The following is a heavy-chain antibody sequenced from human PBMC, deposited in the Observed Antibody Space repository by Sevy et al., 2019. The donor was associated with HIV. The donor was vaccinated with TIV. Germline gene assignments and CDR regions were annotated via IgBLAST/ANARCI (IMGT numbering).Heavy chain of an antibody. Sequence: GESLKISCAASGFTFSSYGMHWVRQAPGKGLEWVAVIWYDGSNKYYADSVKGRFTISRDNSKNTLYLQMNSLRAEDTAVYYCARDPGMIVVVTAPDYWGQGTLVTVSS. CDR2: IWYDGSNK. J-gene: IGHJ4*02. D-gene: IGHD3-22*01. CDR3: ARDPGMIVVVTAPDY. CDR1: GFTFSSYG. V-gene: IGHV3-33*01.